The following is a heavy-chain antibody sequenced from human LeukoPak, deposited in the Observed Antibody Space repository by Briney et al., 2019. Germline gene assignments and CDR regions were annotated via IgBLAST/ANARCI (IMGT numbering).Heavy chain of an antibody. D-gene: IGHD3-3*01. CDR2: IRSKANSYAT. CDR3: TATTQEEWFLEDYYYYYGMDV. CDR1: GFTFSGSA. J-gene: IGHJ6*02. Sequence: GGSLRLSCAASGFTFSGSAMHWVRQASGKGLEWVGRIRSKANSYATAYAASVKGRFTISRDDSKNTAYLQMNSLKTEDTAVYYCTATTQEEWFLEDYYYYYGMDVWGQGTTVTVSS. V-gene: IGHV3-73*01.